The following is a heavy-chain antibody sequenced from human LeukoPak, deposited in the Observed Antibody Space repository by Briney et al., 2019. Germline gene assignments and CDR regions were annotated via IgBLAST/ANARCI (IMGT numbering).Heavy chain of an antibody. CDR2: ISSSSSTI. V-gene: IGHV3-48*04. Sequence: GGSLRLSCAASGFTFGSNGMNWVRQAPGKGLEWISYISSSSSTIYYADSVKGRFTISRDNAKNSLYLQMNSLRAEDTAVYYCARDWAGGPHDYWGQGTLVTVSS. CDR3: ARDWAGGPHDY. D-gene: IGHD3-10*01. J-gene: IGHJ4*02. CDR1: GFTFGSNG.